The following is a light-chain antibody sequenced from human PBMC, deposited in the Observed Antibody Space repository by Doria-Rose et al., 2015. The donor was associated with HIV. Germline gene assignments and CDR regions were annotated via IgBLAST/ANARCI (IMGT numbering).Light chain of an antibody. CDR2: AAS. V-gene: IGKV1-39*01. CDR3: QQTYSSPPWP. Sequence: DIQMTQSPSSLSASIGDRVTITCRASQTVSTYLNWFQQEPGKAPKLLIYAASRLQSGVPSRFSGSGSGTDFTLTISGLQPGDFATYYCQQTYSSPPWPCSQGNKIEMK. J-gene: IGKJ1*01. CDR1: QTVSTY.